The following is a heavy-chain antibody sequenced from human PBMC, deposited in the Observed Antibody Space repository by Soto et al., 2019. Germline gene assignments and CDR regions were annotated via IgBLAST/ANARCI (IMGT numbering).Heavy chain of an antibody. CDR2: IYYSGST. V-gene: IGHV4-59*01. Sequence: SETLCLTCRVSGGSIGGYDGSWIRQHPGKGLEWIGYIYYSGSTNYNPSLKSRVTISVDTSKNQFSLKLSSVTAADTAVYYCARGRIQLWYPFDYWGQGTLVTVSS. CDR3: ARGRIQLWYPFDY. J-gene: IGHJ4*02. CDR1: GGSIGGYD. D-gene: IGHD5-18*01.